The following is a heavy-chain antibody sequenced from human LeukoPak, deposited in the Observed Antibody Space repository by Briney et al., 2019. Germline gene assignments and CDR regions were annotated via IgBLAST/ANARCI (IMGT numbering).Heavy chain of an antibody. J-gene: IGHJ4*02. D-gene: IGHD1-1*01. Sequence: ASVKVSCKASGGTFSSYAISWVRQAPGQGLEWMGWINTNSGNPTYAQAFTGRFVFSWDTSVSTAYLQISSLKTEDTAVYYCARDRGNGFDFWGQGTLVTVSS. CDR3: ARDRGNGFDF. CDR1: GGTFSSYA. V-gene: IGHV7-4-1*02. CDR2: INTNSGNP.